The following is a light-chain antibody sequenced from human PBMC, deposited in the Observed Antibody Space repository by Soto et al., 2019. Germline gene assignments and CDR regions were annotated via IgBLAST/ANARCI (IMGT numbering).Light chain of an antibody. V-gene: IGLV3-1*01. Sequence: SYELTQPPSVSVSPGQTASITCSGDKLGNEYVFWYQQRPGQFPVLVIYQHSMRPSGIPARFSGSTSGNTATLTISGTQTVDEADYYCQAWDSSIAVFGGGTKLTVL. J-gene: IGLJ3*02. CDR2: QHS. CDR1: KLGNEY. CDR3: QAWDSSIAV.